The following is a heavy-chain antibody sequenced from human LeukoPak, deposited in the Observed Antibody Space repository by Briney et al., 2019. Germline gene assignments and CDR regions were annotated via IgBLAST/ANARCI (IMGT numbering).Heavy chain of an antibody. J-gene: IGHJ3*02. Sequence: GASVKVSCKASGGTFSSYAISWVRQAPGQGLEWMGGIIPIFGTANYAQKFQGRVTMTRDMSTSTVYMELSSLRSEDTAVYYCARAAAFGDDAFDIWGQGTMVTVSS. CDR2: IIPIFGTA. V-gene: IGHV1-69*05. CDR1: GGTFSSYA. CDR3: ARAAAFGDDAFDI. D-gene: IGHD3-10*01.